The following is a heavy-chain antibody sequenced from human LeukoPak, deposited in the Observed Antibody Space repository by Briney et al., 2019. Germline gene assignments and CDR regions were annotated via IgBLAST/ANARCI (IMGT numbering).Heavy chain of an antibody. Sequence: PGGSLRVSCAASGVTFRSDAMSWGRQAPGKGLEWVSAISGSGGSTYYADSVKGRFTISRDNSKNTLYLQMNSLRAEDTAVYYCAKSGSTTQWVFDYWGQGTLVTVSS. CDR2: ISGSGGST. J-gene: IGHJ4*02. CDR3: AKSGSTTQWVFDY. D-gene: IGHD3-10*01. CDR1: GVTFRSDA. V-gene: IGHV3-23*01.